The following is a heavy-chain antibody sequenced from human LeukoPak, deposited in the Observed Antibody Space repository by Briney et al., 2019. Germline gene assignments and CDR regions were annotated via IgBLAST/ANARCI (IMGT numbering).Heavy chain of an antibody. V-gene: IGHV1-69*01. D-gene: IGHD5-12*01. CDR2: IIPIFGTA. CDR3: AKDKPVSGYDPVDY. CDR1: GGTFSSYA. Sequence: GSSVKVSCKASGGTFSSYAISWVRQAPGQGLEWMGGIIPIFGTANYAQKFQGRVTITADESTSTAYMELSSLRSEDTAVYYCAKDKPVSGYDPVDYWGQGTLVTVSS. J-gene: IGHJ4*02.